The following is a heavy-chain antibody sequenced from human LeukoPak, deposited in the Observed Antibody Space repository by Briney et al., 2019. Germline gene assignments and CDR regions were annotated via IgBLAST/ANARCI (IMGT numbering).Heavy chain of an antibody. J-gene: IGHJ4*02. D-gene: IGHD3-22*01. V-gene: IGHV1-2*02. CDR1: GYTFTGYY. CDR3: ARELLPTYYYDSSGYYPRDV. CDR2: INPNSGGT. Sequence: ASVKVSCKASGYTFTGYYMHWVRQAPGQGLEWMGWINPNSGGTNYAQKFQGRVTMTRDTSISTAYMELSRLRSDDTAVYYCARELLPTYYYDSSGYYPRDVWGQGTLVTVSS.